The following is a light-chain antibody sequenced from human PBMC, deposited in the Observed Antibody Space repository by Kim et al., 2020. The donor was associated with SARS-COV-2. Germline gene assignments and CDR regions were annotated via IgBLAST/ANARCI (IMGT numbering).Light chain of an antibody. CDR2: WAS. Sequence: ATMSGKASQSVLYSSNNKNYLAWYQQKPGQPPKLLIYWASTRESGVPDRFSGSGSGTDFTLTISSLQAEDVAVYYCQQYYSTPLTFGGGTKVDIK. V-gene: IGKV4-1*01. CDR1: QSVLYSSNNKNY. J-gene: IGKJ4*01. CDR3: QQYYSTPLT.